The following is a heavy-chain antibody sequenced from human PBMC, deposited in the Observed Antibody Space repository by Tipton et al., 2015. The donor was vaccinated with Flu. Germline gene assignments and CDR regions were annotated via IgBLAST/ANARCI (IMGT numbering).Heavy chain of an antibody. V-gene: IGHV4-38-2*01. CDR3: ARHTGDSVRGVIDY. CDR1: GYSISSGYY. Sequence: TLFTCAVSGYSISSGYYWGWVRQPPGKGLEWIGTIYHSGSTYYNPSLKSRLTMSVDTSKNQFSLKLSSVTAADTAVYYCARHTGDSVRGVIDYWGQGTLVTVSS. J-gene: IGHJ4*02. CDR2: IYHSGST. D-gene: IGHD3-10*02.